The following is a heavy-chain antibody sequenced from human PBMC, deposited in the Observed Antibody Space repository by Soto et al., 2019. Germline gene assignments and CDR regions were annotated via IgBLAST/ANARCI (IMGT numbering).Heavy chain of an antibody. CDR2: ISAYNGET. D-gene: IGHD3-16*02. CDR1: GYTFTSNS. CDR3: GGVWGSYRAPSAGAGFAP. Sequence: QVQLVQSGAELKKPGASVKVSCAASGYTFTSNSITWVRQAPGQGLEWMGWISAYNGETSYAEKFQGRLTMTTDTSPSKAYMERRGRRSADTAVYSGGGVWGSYRAPSAGAGFAPGGKGTLVTVSS. V-gene: IGHV1-18*04. J-gene: IGHJ5*02.